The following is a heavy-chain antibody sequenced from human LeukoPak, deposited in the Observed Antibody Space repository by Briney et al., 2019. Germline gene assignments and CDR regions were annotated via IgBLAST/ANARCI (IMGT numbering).Heavy chain of an antibody. D-gene: IGHD1-1*01. CDR1: ASTVSSNY. CDR3: ARDDHAGTTDAFDI. V-gene: IGHV3-66*01. CDR2: MYCGGST. Sequence: GPCLRLSRPASASTVSSNYISCVRHAARKWLGCVSFMYCGGSTYYADPVKGRFSISRDNSKNTLYLQINSLRAEDTAVYYCARDDHAGTTDAFDIWGQGTMVTVSS. J-gene: IGHJ3*02.